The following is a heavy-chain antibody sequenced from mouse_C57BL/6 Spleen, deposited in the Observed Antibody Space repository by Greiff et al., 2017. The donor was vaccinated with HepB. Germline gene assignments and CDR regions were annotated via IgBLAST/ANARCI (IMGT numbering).Heavy chain of an antibody. CDR3: AKIYYDYDDYFDY. D-gene: IGHD2-4*01. Sequence: DVQLVESGGGLVKPGGSLKLSCAASGFTFSDYGMHWVRQAPEKGLEWVAYISSGSSTIYYADTVKGRFTISRDNAKNTLFLQMTSLRSEDTAMYYCAKIYYDYDDYFDYWGQGTTLTVSS. V-gene: IGHV5-17*01. J-gene: IGHJ2*01. CDR1: GFTFSDYG. CDR2: ISSGSSTI.